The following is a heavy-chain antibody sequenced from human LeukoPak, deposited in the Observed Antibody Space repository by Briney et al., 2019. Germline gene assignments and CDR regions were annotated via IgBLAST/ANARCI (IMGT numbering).Heavy chain of an antibody. D-gene: IGHD6-19*01. CDR2: IRAGGGST. CDR3: ASEIAVAGRDY. Sequence: GGSLRLSCAASGFTFSNYAMTWVRQAPGKGLEWVSGIRAGGGSTNFADSVRGRFTLSTDNSKNTLYLQMNSLRAEDTAVYYCASEIAVAGRDYWGQGTLVTVSS. J-gene: IGHJ4*02. CDR1: GFTFSNYA. V-gene: IGHV3-23*01.